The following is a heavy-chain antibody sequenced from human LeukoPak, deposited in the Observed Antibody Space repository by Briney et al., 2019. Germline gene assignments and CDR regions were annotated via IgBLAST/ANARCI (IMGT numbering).Heavy chain of an antibody. CDR3: ARVGYSSSWYQLNWFDP. D-gene: IGHD6-13*01. CDR2: IYYSGST. CDR1: GGSISSGDYY. V-gene: IGHV4-30-4*01. J-gene: IGHJ5*02. Sequence: SQTLSLTCTVSGGSISSGDYYWSWIRQPPGKDLEWIGYIYYSGSTYYNPSLKSRVTISVDTSKNQFSLKLSSVTAADTAVYYCARVGYSSSWYQLNWFDPWGQGTLVTVSS.